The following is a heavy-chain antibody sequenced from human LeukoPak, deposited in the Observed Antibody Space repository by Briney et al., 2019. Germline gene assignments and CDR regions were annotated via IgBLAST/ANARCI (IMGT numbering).Heavy chain of an antibody. CDR1: GYTFNTYG. V-gene: IGHV7-4-1*02. J-gene: IGHJ4*02. Sequence: ASVKVSCKASGYTFNTYGMNWVRQAPGQGLEWMGWINTNTGNPTYAPGFTGRFVFSLDTSVSTAYLQITSLKAEDTAIYYCAREHSSSWYLFDYWGQGTLVTVSS. D-gene: IGHD6-13*01. CDR2: INTNTGNP. CDR3: AREHSSSWYLFDY.